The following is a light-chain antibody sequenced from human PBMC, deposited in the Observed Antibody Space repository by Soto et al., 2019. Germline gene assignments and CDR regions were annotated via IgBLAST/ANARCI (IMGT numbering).Light chain of an antibody. CDR2: AAS. J-gene: IGKJ1*01. CDR3: QQSYTTPRT. V-gene: IGKV1-39*01. Sequence: DIAITQSPSSLSASVGDRVTITCRASQSISSYLNWYQQKPGNAPNLLIYAASTLQSGVPSRFSAYGSETDFTLTVSNLQAEDYATYYGQQSYTTPRTFGQGTKVEVK. CDR1: QSISSY.